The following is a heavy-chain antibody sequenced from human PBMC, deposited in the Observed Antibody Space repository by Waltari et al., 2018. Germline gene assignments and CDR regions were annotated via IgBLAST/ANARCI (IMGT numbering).Heavy chain of an antibody. V-gene: IGHV3-66*01. CDR2: IYNGGT. CDR1: GLSVPTHY. D-gene: IGHD4-17*01. J-gene: IGHJ4*02. CDR3: ATDWNADYIFDQ. Sequence: EVQLVASGGGLVQPGGSLRLSCAASGLSVPTHYMNWVRQTPMKGLEWVSVIYNGGTYYADSVKGRFTISRDTSKNTVYLQMNSLRAEDTAVYYCATDWNADYIFDQWGQGTLVTISS.